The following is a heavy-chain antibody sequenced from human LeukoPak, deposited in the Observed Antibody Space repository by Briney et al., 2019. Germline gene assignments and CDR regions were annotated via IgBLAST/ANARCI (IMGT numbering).Heavy chain of an antibody. CDR3: ARGDPKDYV. D-gene: IGHD4-17*01. CDR1: GSTFHSYG. CDR2: ISYDGSNK. Sequence: GGSLRLSCAASGSTFHSYGVHWVRQAPGKGLEWVAVISYDGSNKYYADSVKGRFTISRDNSKNTLYLQMDSLRAEDTAVYYCARGDPKDYVWGQGTLVTVSS. J-gene: IGHJ4*02. V-gene: IGHV3-30*19.